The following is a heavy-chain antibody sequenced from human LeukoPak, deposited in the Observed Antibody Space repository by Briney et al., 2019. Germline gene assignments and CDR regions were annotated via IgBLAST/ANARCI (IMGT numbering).Heavy chain of an antibody. V-gene: IGHV3-23*01. J-gene: IGHJ6*02. CDR2: ISGSGGNT. CDR1: GFSVSNTY. CDR3: AKDLYTGSWYYGMDV. Sequence: GGSLRLSCAASGFSVSNTYMSWVRQAPGKGLEWVSAISGSGGNTYYADSVKGRFTISRDNSKNTLYLQMNSLRAEDTAVYYCAKDLYTGSWYYGMDVWGQGTTVTVSS. D-gene: IGHD6-6*01.